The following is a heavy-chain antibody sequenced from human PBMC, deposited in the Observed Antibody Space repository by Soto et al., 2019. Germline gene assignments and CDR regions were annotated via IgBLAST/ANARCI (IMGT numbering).Heavy chain of an antibody. CDR1: GDIVSSNSAA. CDR3: ARTVGWLDP. CDR2: TYYRSKWYK. D-gene: IGHD1-26*01. J-gene: IGHJ5*02. V-gene: IGHV6-1*01. Sequence: SQTLSLTFAISGDIVSSNSAAWNWIRQSPSRGLEWLGRTYYRSKWYKEYAASVKSRITINPDTSKNQFSLQLNSVSPEDTAVYYCARTVGWLDPWGQGSLVTVSS.